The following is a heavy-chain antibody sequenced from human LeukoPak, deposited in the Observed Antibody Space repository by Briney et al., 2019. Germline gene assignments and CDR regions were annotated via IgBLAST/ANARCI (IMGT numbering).Heavy chain of an antibody. CDR3: ARDLPNSGFDYVWGSYRLLDY. J-gene: IGHJ4*02. Sequence: ASVKVSCKASGYTFTSYAMNWVRQAPGQGLEWMGWINTNTGNPTYAQGFTGRFVSSLDTSVSTAYLQISSLKAEDTAVYYCARDLPNSGFDYVWGSYRLLDYWGQGTLVTVSS. CDR1: GYTFTSYA. CDR2: INTNTGNP. D-gene: IGHD3-16*02. V-gene: IGHV7-4-1*02.